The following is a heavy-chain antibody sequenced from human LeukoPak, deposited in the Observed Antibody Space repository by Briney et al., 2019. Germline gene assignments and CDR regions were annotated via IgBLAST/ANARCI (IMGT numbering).Heavy chain of an antibody. J-gene: IGHJ4*02. CDR3: ARGSYTLGYQPY. Sequence: AAVKVSCKASGGTFSSYAISGVRQAPGQGLEWMGGIIPIFCTANYAQTFQGRVTITEDESTRTAYMQLSSLRSEDTAVYYCARGSYTLGYQPYWGQGTLVTVSS. V-gene: IGHV1-69*01. CDR2: IIPIFCTA. CDR1: GGTFSSYA. D-gene: IGHD7-27*01.